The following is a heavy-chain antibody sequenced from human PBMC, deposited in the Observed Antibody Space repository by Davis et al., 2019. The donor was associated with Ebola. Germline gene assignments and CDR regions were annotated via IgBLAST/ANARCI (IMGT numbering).Heavy chain of an antibody. CDR2: FDPEDGET. D-gene: IGHD5-12*01. J-gene: IGHJ5*02. V-gene: IGHV1-24*01. CDR1: LYTLTEFS. CDR3: AAIVATILCDP. Sequence: SVPVSRLVSLYTLTEFSTYRLRQPPGKGLEWMGGFDPEDGETIYAQKFQGRVTMTEDTSTDTAYMELSSLRSEDTAVYYCAAIVATILCDPWGQGTLITVSS.